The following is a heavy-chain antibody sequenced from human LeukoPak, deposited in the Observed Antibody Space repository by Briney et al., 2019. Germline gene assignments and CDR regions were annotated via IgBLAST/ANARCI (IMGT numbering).Heavy chain of an antibody. D-gene: IGHD1-26*01. V-gene: IGHV3-21*01. CDR3: ARDPYSGSYGNYYYYFMDV. J-gene: IGHJ6*03. Sequence: GGSLRLSCAASGFTFNSFAMNWVRQAPGKGLEWASSITSGSSYIYYADSVKGRFTISRDNAKNSLYLQMNSLRAEDTAVYYCARDPYSGSYGNYYYYFMDVWGKGTTVTISS. CDR1: GFTFNSFA. CDR2: ITSGSSYI.